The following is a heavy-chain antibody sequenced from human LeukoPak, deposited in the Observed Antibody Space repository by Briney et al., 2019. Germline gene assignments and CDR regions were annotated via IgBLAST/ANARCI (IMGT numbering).Heavy chain of an antibody. D-gene: IGHD3-9*01. CDR1: GYTFTGYY. V-gene: IGHV1-2*04. CDR2: INPNSGGT. J-gene: IGHJ6*02. CDR3: AREQYDILTGTCYGMDV. Sequence: ASVKVSCKASGYTFTGYYMHWVRQAPGQGLEWMGWINPNSGGTNYAQKFQGWVTMTRDTSISTAYMELSRLRSDDTAVYYCAREQYDILTGTCYGMDVWGQGAKVTVS.